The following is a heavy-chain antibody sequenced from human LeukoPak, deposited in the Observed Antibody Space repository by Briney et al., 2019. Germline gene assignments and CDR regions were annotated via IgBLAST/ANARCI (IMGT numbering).Heavy chain of an antibody. CDR2: IIPIFGTA. V-gene: IGHV1-69*13. CDR3: ARDGRAYYGSGPLRLEPFFDY. Sequence: GASVKVSCKASGGTFSSYVISGVRQAPGQGLEWRGGIIPIFGTANYAQKFQGRVTITADESTSTAYMELSSLRSEDTAVYYCARDGRAYYGSGPLRLEPFFDYWGQGTLVTVSS. J-gene: IGHJ4*02. D-gene: IGHD3-10*01. CDR1: GGTFSSYV.